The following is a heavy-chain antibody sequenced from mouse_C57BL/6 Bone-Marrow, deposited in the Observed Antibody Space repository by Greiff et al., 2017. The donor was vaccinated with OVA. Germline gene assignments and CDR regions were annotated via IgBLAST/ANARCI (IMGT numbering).Heavy chain of an antibody. Sequence: VKLQQPGAELVMPGASVKLSCKASGYTFTSYWMHWVKQRPGQGLEWIGEIDPSDSYTNYNQKFKGKSTLTVDKSSRTAYMQLSSLTSEDSAVYYCARGGYGSSFDYWGQGTTLTVSS. D-gene: IGHD1-1*01. V-gene: IGHV1-69*01. CDR3: ARGGYGSSFDY. CDR2: IDPSDSYT. CDR1: GYTFTSYW. J-gene: IGHJ2*01.